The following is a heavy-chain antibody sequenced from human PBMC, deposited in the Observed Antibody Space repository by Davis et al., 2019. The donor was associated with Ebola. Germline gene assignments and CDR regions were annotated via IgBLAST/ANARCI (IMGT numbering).Heavy chain of an antibody. CDR1: GFTFSSYS. CDR2: ISSSSSYI. V-gene: IGHV3-21*01. CDR3: AEGHSSAFDL. Sequence: PGGSLRLSCAASGFTFSSYSMNWVRQAPGKGLEWVSSISSSSSYIYYADSVKGRFTISRDNAENSLYLQMNSLRAEDTAVYYCAEGHSSAFDLWGQGTMVIVSS. J-gene: IGHJ3*01.